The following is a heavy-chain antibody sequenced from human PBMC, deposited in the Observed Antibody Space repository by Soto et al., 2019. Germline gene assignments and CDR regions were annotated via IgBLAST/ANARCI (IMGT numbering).Heavy chain of an antibody. CDR2: ISGSGGTT. CDR1: GFTFSNYA. Sequence: EVQLLESGGGLVQPGRSLRLSCAASGFTFSNYAMSWVRQAPGQGLDWVSAISGSGGTTYYADSVTGRFTISRDNSKNTRLLQMNSLRAEDAAVYYCAKFFVETGSNSGWPWSFHYWGQGTLVTVSS. D-gene: IGHD6-25*01. CDR3: AKFFVETGSNSGWPWSFHY. J-gene: IGHJ4*02. V-gene: IGHV3-23*01.